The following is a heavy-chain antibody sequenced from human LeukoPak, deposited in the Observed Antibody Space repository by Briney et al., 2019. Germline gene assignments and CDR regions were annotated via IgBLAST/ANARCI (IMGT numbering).Heavy chain of an antibody. CDR2: IYYSGST. CDR1: GGSISSSSYY. CDR3: ARDIAVAGTYYYGVDV. Sequence: SETLSLTCTVSGGSISSSSYYWGWIRQPPGKGLEWIGSIYYSGSTYYNPTLKSRVTISVDTSKNQFSLKLSSVTAADTAVYYCARDIAVAGTYYYGVDVWGQGTTVTVSS. D-gene: IGHD6-19*01. V-gene: IGHV4-39*07. J-gene: IGHJ6*02.